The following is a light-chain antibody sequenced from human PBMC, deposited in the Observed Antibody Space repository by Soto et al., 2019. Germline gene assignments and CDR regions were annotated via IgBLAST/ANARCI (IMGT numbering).Light chain of an antibody. Sequence: EIVMTQSPATLSVSPGERATLSCRASQSVSHNLAWYQQKPGQAPRLLFYGASFRATGVPARFSASGSGTDFPLTISSLQSEDFAIYYCQQSNNWPYTLGQGTKLESK. CDR2: GAS. V-gene: IGKV3-15*01. CDR1: QSVSHN. J-gene: IGKJ2*01. CDR3: QQSNNWPYT.